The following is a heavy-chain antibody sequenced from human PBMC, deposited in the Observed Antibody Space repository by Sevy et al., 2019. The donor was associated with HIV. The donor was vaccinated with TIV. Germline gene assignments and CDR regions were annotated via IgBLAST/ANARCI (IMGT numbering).Heavy chain of an antibody. J-gene: IGHJ4*01. CDR3: AGEAVDLDY. CDR1: GDSISSNNFY. D-gene: IGHD6-19*01. CDR2: IYYTGST. V-gene: IGHV4-39*02. Sequence: SETLSLTCTVSGDSISSNNFYWGRVRQPPEKGLGWIGSIYYTGSTYYNPSHKSRFTISVDTSKNQFSLRLTAVAAADTSVYYCAGEAVDLDYWGQGTLVTVSS.